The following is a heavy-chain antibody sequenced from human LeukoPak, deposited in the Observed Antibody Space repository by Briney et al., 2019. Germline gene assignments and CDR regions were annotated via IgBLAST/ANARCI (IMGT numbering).Heavy chain of an antibody. CDR3: ARGPIAAAGDY. J-gene: IGHJ4*02. CDR2: MNPNSGNT. D-gene: IGHD6-13*01. Sequence: ASVKVSCKASGYTFINYDINWVRQATGQGLEWMGWMNPNSGNTGYAQKFQGRVTMTRNTSISTAYMELSSLRSEDTAVYYCARGPIAAAGDYWGQGTLVTVSS. V-gene: IGHV1-8*01. CDR1: GYTFINYD.